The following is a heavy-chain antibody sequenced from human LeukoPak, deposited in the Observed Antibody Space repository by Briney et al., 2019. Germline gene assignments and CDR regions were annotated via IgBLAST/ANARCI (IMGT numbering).Heavy chain of an antibody. V-gene: IGHV3-23*01. J-gene: IGHJ4*02. CDR1: GFTFNTYA. CDR2: INGAGRTT. D-gene: IGHD3-9*01. Sequence: PGGSLRLSCATSGFTFNTYAMNWVRQAPGKGLEWVSTINGAGRTTYYADSVKGRFTISRDNSKNTVYLQMNNLRAEDTALYSCTNQPILAGSIDSWGQGTLVTVSS. CDR3: TNQPILAGSIDS.